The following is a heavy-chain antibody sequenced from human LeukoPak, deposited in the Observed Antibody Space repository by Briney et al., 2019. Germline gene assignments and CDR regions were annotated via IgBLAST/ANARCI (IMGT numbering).Heavy chain of an antibody. CDR3: ARSRVDGGLTYGFAGLFYHYDMDV. CDR2: ISSSSSYI. CDR1: GFTFSSYS. V-gene: IGHV3-21*01. Sequence: KSGGSLRLSCAASGFTFSSYSMNWVRQAPGKGLEWVSSISSSSSYIYYADSVKGRFTISRDNAKNSLYLQMNSLRAEDTAVYYCARSRVDGGLTYGFAGLFYHYDMDVWGQGTTVTVSS. J-gene: IGHJ6*02. D-gene: IGHD5-18*01.